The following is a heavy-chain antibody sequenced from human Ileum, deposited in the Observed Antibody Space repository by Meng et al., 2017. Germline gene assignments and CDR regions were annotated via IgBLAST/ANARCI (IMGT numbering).Heavy chain of an antibody. CDR3: ASGSGSLDY. CDR2: TYYRSKWYS. Sequence: QVHMQQSGRALVKPSHPLSLMVAVSVCSVSSNIAAWKWCRQSPLRGLEGRGRTYYRSKWYSEYAVSVKSRISITPDTSKNQFSLQMNSVTPQDTAGYYCASGSGSLDYWGPGTLVTVSS. J-gene: IGHJ4*02. V-gene: IGHV6-1*01. D-gene: IGHD3-3*01. CDR1: VCSVSSNIAA.